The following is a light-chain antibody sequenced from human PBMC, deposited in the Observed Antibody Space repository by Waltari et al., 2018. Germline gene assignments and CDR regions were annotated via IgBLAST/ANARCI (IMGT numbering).Light chain of an antibody. V-gene: IGKV3-15*01. CDR1: RSVGSS. J-gene: IGKJ2*01. CDR2: SAS. CDR3: QQYYNWPYT. Sequence: ETTMTQSPATLSVSPGARVTLSCRASRSVGSSLAWYQQIPGQPPRLLIHSASTGATGLPARFRGSGSGTDFTLTISSLQSEDFAVYYCQQYYNWPYTFGQGTKLDIK.